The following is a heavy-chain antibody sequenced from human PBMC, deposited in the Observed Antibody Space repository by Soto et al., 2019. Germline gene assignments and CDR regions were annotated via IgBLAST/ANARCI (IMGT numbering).Heavy chain of an antibody. CDR2: IYYSGST. CDR3: ARQYSGSYYVVDYYYYGMDV. Sequence: SETLSLTCTVSGGSISRYYWSWIRQPPGKGLEWIGYIYYSGSTNYNPSLKSRVTISVDTSKNQFSLKLSSVTAADTAVYYCARQYSGSYYVVDYYYYGMDVWGQGTTVPVSS. CDR1: GGSISRYY. D-gene: IGHD1-26*01. V-gene: IGHV4-59*01. J-gene: IGHJ6*02.